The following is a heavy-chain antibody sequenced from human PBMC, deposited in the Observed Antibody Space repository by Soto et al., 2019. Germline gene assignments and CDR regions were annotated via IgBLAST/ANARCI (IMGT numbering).Heavy chain of an antibody. CDR1: GGSISSGGYY. Sequence: ASETLSLTCTVSGGSISSGGYYWSWIRQHPGKGLEWIGYIFYIGSTYYNPSFKSRVTFSVDTSKNQFSLKLSSVTAADTAVYYCARVLPWFDPWGQGTLVTVSS. J-gene: IGHJ5*02. CDR3: ARVLPWFDP. V-gene: IGHV4-31*03. CDR2: IFYIGST.